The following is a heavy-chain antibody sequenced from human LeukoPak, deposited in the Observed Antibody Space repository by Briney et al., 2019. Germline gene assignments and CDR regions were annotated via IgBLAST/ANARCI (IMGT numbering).Heavy chain of an antibody. Sequence: PGGSLRLSCAASGFTFSSYSMNWVRQAPGKGLEWVSSISSSSSYIYYADSVKGQFTISRDNAKNSLYLQMNSLRAEDTAVYYCARAISSSWSGRDYGMDVWGPGTTVTVSS. V-gene: IGHV3-21*01. D-gene: IGHD6-13*01. CDR1: GFTFSSYS. CDR2: ISSSSSYI. J-gene: IGHJ6*02. CDR3: ARAISSSWSGRDYGMDV.